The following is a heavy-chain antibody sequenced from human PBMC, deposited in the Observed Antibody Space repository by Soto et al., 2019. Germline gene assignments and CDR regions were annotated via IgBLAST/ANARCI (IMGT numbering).Heavy chain of an antibody. CDR1: GGSIGSGTSS. J-gene: IGHJ4*02. V-gene: IGHV4-31*03. Sequence: QVQLQESGPGLVKPSQTLSLTCNVSGGSIGSGTSSWTWIRQHPGEGLEWIGHIYFTGATYSNPSLRSRLTMSVDTSKNQFSLKLTSVTAADTATYYCASIPRRGYSYGIDYWGQGTLVTVSS. D-gene: IGHD2-21*02. CDR2: IYFTGAT. CDR3: ASIPRRGYSYGIDY.